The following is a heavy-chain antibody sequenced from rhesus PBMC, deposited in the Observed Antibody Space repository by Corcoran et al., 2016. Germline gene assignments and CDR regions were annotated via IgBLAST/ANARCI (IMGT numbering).Heavy chain of an antibody. J-gene: IGHJ4*01. CDR2: ISYDGSKT. V-gene: IGHV3-54*02. CDR1: GFTFSSYG. Sequence: EVQLVASGGGLVQPGGSLRLSCAASGFTFSSYGMHWVRQAPGKGLEWVAVISYDGSKTYYADSEKDRFTISRENSKNMLYLKMKNLKLEDTAVYYCARPSKPIVVITEFDYWGQGVLGTVSS. D-gene: IGHD3-28*01. CDR3: ARPSKPIVVITEFDY.